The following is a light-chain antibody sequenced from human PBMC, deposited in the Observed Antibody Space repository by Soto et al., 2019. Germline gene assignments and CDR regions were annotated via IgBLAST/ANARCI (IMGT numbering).Light chain of an antibody. CDR2: DAS. J-gene: IGKJ4*01. V-gene: IGKV3-11*01. CDR3: QQRRT. CDR1: QSVSSY. Sequence: EIVLTQSPAPLSFSSGERATLSFRASQSVSSYLAWYQQKPGQAPRLLIYDASNRATGIPARFSGSGSGTDFTLTISSLEPEDFAVYYCQQRRTFGGGTKV.